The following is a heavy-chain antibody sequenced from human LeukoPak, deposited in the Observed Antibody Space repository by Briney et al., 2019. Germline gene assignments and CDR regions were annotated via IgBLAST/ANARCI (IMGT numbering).Heavy chain of an antibody. CDR3: ARRNNYGLDC. J-gene: IGHJ4*02. D-gene: IGHD5-18*01. CDR2: IYPGDSDT. CDR1: GYSFTNYW. Sequence: GESLKISCKGSGYSFTNYWIGWVRQMPGKGLEWMGIIYPGDSDTRYSLSFQGQVTISADKSISTAYLQWSTLKASDTAIYYCARRNNYGLDCWGQGTLVTVSS. V-gene: IGHV5-51*01.